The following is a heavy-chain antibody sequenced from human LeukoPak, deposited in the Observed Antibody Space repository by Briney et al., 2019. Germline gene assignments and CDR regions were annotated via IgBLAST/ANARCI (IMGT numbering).Heavy chain of an antibody. V-gene: IGHV1-46*01. D-gene: IGHD3/OR15-3a*01. J-gene: IGHJ4*02. CDR1: GFSITDYF. CDR3: ARAVDQDFDY. CDR2: FNPSDGFT. Sequence: ASVKVSCKTSGFSITDYFMHWVRRAPGQGLEWTGMFNPSDGFTRQAQKFEGRVTITSDTSTSTVYMEMSSLTSEDTAVYYCARAVDQDFDYWGQGTLVTVSS.